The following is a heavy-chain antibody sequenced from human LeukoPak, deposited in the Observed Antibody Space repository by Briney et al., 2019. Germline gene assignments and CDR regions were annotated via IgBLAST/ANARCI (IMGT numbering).Heavy chain of an antibody. CDR2: IKSKTDGGTT. D-gene: IGHD3-16*01. Sequence: PGGSLRLSCAASGFTFSNAWMSWVRQAPGKGLEWVGRIKSKTDGGTTDYAAPVKGRFTISRDDSKNTLYLQMNSLKTEDTAVYYCTTDPAGGTNWFGPWGQGTLVTVSS. J-gene: IGHJ5*02. V-gene: IGHV3-15*01. CDR3: TTDPAGGTNWFGP. CDR1: GFTFSNAW.